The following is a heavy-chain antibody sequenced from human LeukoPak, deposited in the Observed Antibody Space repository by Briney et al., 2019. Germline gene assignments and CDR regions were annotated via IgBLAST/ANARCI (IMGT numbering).Heavy chain of an antibody. CDR2: IYHTGST. V-gene: IGHV4-38-2*01. J-gene: IGHJ4*02. Sequence: SETLSLTCAVSGYSISSGYYWGWIRQPPGKGLEWIGSIYHTGSTYYNPSLKSRVTIPVDTSNTQFSLKLSSVTAAATAVYYCASAMAVAGAFDYWGQGTLVTVSS. CDR3: ASAMAVAGAFDY. CDR1: GYSISSGYY. D-gene: IGHD6-19*01.